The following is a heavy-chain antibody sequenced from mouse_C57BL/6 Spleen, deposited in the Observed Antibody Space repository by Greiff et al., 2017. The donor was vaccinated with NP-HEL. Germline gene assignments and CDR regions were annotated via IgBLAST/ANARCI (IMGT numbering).Heavy chain of an antibody. CDR2: IHPNSGST. J-gene: IGHJ2*01. CDR1: GYTFTSYW. V-gene: IGHV1-64*01. CDR3: ARGSYYGSSYYFDY. D-gene: IGHD1-1*01. Sequence: VQLQQPGAELVKPGASVKLSCKASGYTFTSYWMHWVKQRPGQGLEWLGMIHPNSGSTNDNEKFKSKATLTVDKSSSTAYMQLSSLTSEDSAVYYCARGSYYGSSYYFDYWGQGTTLTVSS.